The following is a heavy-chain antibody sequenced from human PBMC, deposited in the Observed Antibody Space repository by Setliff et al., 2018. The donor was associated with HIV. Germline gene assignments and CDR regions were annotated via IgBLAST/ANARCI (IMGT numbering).Heavy chain of an antibody. V-gene: IGHV1-2*06. CDR3: AWNHPDYTTSHPEAFAL. CDR1: GYTFSDYY. D-gene: IGHD3-16*01. J-gene: IGHJ3*01. Sequence: ASVKVSCKAVGYTFSDYYLHWVRQAPGQGLEWMGRINPKSGGTKSSQKFQGRVTMARDGSIRTFYMQLTRLRSDDTAMYYCAWNHPDYTTSHPEAFALWGQGTMVTVSS. CDR2: INPKSGGT.